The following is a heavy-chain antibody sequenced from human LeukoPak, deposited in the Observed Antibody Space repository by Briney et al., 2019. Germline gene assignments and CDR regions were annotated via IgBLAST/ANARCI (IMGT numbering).Heavy chain of an antibody. J-gene: IGHJ3*02. CDR3: ARPTYYYDSSGYPDAFDI. Sequence: SQTLSLTCTVSGGSISSGSYYWGWIRQPPGKGLEWIGSIYYSGSTYYNPSLKSRVTISVDTSKNQFSLKLSSVTAADTAVYYCARPTYYYDSSGYPDAFDIWGQGTMVTVSS. CDR2: IYYSGST. V-gene: IGHV4-39*07. D-gene: IGHD3-22*01. CDR1: GGSISSGSYY.